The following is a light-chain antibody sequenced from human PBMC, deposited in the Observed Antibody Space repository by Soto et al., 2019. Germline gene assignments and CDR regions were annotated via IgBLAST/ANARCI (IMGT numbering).Light chain of an antibody. CDR1: SSDVGGYDY. J-gene: IGLJ3*02. Sequence: QAVVTQPASVSGSPGQSITISCTGSSSDVGGYDYVSWYQQHPAKAPKLIIFEVSNRPSGVSNRFSGSKSGNTASLTISGLQSDDEADYYCSSYTTSSTLAVFGGGTKLTVL. V-gene: IGLV2-14*01. CDR2: EVS. CDR3: SSYTTSSTLAV.